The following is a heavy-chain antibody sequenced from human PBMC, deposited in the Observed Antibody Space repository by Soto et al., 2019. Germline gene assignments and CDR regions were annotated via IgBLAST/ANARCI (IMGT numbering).Heavy chain of an antibody. CDR2: IWYDGSNK. Sequence: SAGSLRLSCAASGFTFSSYGMHWIRQAPGKGLEWVAVIWYDGSNKYYADSVKGRFTISRDNFKNPLYLQMNSLRAEDTAVYYCAREHEVGASLLWFYYYYGMDVWGQGTTVTVSS. CDR3: AREHEVGASLLWFYYYYGMDV. J-gene: IGHJ6*02. CDR1: GFTFSSYG. D-gene: IGHD3-10*01. V-gene: IGHV3-33*01.